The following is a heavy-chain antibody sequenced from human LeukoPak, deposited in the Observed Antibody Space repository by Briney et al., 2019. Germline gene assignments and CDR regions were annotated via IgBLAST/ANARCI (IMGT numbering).Heavy chain of an antibody. CDR3: TTTKPYYDILTGYHTPDY. CDR2: IKSKTDGGTT. CDR1: GFTFSNAW. Sequence: GGSLRLSCAASGFTFSNAWMSWVRQAPGKGLEWFGRIKSKTDGGTTDYAAPVKGRFTISRDDSKNTLYLQMNSLKTEDTAVYYCTTTKPYYDILTGYHTPDYWGQGTLVTVSS. V-gene: IGHV3-15*01. D-gene: IGHD3-9*01. J-gene: IGHJ4*02.